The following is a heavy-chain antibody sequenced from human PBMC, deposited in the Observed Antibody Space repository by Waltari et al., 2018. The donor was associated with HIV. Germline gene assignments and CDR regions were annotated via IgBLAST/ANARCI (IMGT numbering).Heavy chain of an antibody. V-gene: IGHV4-34*01. CDR3: ARGRGYSYGSSYWYFDL. J-gene: IGHJ2*01. D-gene: IGHD5-18*01. CDR2: INHSGST. Sequence: QVQLQQWGAGLLKPSATLSLTCAVYGGSFGGYYWSWIRQPPGKGLEWIGEINHSGSTNYNPSLKSRVTISVDTSKNQFSLKPSSVTAADTAVYYCARGRGYSYGSSYWYFDLWGRGTLVTVSS. CDR1: GGSFGGYY.